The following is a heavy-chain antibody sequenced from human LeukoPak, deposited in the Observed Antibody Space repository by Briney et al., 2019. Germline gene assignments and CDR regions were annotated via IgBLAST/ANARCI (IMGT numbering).Heavy chain of an antibody. Sequence: GASEKVSCKASGYTFTSYGISWVRQAPGQGLEWMGWISAYNGNTNYAQKLQGRVTMTTDTSTSTAYMELRSLRSDDTAVYYCARHSGSYYGPYFDYWGQGTLVTVSS. CDR1: GYTFTSYG. CDR2: ISAYNGNT. V-gene: IGHV1-18*01. D-gene: IGHD1-26*01. J-gene: IGHJ4*02. CDR3: ARHSGSYYGPYFDY.